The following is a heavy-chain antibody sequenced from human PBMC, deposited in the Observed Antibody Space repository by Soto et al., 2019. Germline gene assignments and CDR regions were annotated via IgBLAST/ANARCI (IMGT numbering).Heavy chain of an antibody. Sequence: SETLSLTCTVSGGSISSSSYYWGWIRQPPGKGLEWIGSIYYSGSTYYNPSLKSRVTISVDTSKNQFSLKLSSVTAADTAVYYCAGSYSGYGFATPFDYWGQVNLVTVSS. CDR3: AGSYSGYGFATPFDY. CDR1: GGSISSSSYY. J-gene: IGHJ4*02. D-gene: IGHD5-12*01. CDR2: IYYSGST. V-gene: IGHV4-39*01.